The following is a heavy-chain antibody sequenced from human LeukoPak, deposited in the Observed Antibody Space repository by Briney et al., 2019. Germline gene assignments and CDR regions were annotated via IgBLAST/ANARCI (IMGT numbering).Heavy chain of an antibody. Sequence: GESLKISCRASGYSFPMYWIGWVRQMPGRGPEWMRIIYPGDSDTRYSPSFQGQVTISVDESINSVYLQWSSLQASDTAIYYCARQDSGSYFQYSDYWGQGTQVTVSS. D-gene: IGHD1-26*01. CDR2: IYPGDSDT. V-gene: IGHV5-51*01. CDR3: ARQDSGSYFQYSDY. CDR1: GYSFPMYW. J-gene: IGHJ4*02.